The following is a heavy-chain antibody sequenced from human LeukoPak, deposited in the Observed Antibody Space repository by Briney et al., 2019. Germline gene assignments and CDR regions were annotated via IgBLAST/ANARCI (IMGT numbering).Heavy chain of an antibody. D-gene: IGHD2-21*01. J-gene: IGHJ4*02. CDR3: ARLAVGLDY. Sequence: GGSLRLSCAASGFTFSSYGMSWVRQAPGKGLEWVSAISGSGGSTYYADSVKGRFTISRDNSKNTLYLQMNSLKVEDTAVYYCARLAVGLDYWGQGTLVTVSS. CDR2: ISGSGGST. V-gene: IGHV3-23*01. CDR1: GFTFSSYG.